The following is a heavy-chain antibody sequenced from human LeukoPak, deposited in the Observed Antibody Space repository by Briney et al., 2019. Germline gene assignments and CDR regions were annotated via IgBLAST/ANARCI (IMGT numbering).Heavy chain of an antibody. V-gene: IGHV1-2*06. CDR3: ASRAASVTLGY. D-gene: IGHD2-15*01. CDR1: GYTFSGYQ. J-gene: IGHJ4*02. CDR2: MNPSSGVT. Sequence: ASVRVTCKASGYTFSGYQVHWLRQAPGQGLEWMGRMNPSSGVTNYAQKFQGRVTMTRDTSINTAYLDLSALKSDDTAVYYCASRAASVTLGYWGQGTLVTVSS.